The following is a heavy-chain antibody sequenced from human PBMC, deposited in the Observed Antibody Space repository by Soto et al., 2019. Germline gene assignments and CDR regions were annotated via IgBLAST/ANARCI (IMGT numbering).Heavy chain of an antibody. D-gene: IGHD3-9*01. CDR2: IYYGGST. V-gene: IGHV4-39*01. CDR1: GGSISSSSYY. Sequence: ASETLSLTCTVSGGSISSSSYYWGWIRQPPGKGLEWIGSIYYGGSTYHNPSLKSRVTISVDTSKNQFSLKLSSVTAADTAVYYCARHRGYYDILTGYYTELNFDYWGQGTLVTVSS. J-gene: IGHJ4*02. CDR3: ARHRGYYDILTGYYTELNFDY.